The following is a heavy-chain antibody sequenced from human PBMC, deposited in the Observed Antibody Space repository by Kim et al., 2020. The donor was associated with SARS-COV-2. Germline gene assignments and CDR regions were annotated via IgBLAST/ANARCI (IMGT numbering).Heavy chain of an antibody. V-gene: IGHV3-33*01. Sequence: NYYADPVKGRFTISRDNSKNTLYRQMNGLRAEDTAVYYCARDATALPDYWGQGTLVTVSS. J-gene: IGHJ4*02. CDR2: N. D-gene: IGHD2-15*01. CDR3: ARDATALPDY.